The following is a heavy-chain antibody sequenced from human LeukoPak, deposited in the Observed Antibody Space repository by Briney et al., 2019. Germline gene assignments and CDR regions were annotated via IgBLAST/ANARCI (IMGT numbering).Heavy chain of an antibody. J-gene: IGHJ3*01. CDR3: AKGRAVPAALDALDV. Sequence: GGSLRLSCAASGFTFSNYGMHWVRQAPGEGLEWVAFIRYDGDNENYADSVKGRFTISRDDSKNTLYVQMNSLSPEDTAMYYCAKGRAVPAALDALDVWGQGTMVTVSS. CDR1: GFTFSNYG. D-gene: IGHD2-2*01. V-gene: IGHV3-30*02. CDR2: IRYDGDNE.